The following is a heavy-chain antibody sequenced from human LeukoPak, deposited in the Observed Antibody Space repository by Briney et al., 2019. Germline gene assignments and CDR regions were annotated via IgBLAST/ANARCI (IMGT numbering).Heavy chain of an antibody. Sequence: SETLSLTCSVSGGSISPYYWSWIRQPPGKGLEWIGYIFYSGITTYNPSLKSRVTISVDTSKNQFSLKLSSVTAADTAVYYCARDVTGYYDSSGYPLQYYFDYWGQGTLVTVSS. CDR1: GGSISPYY. D-gene: IGHD3-22*01. CDR2: IFYSGIT. V-gene: IGHV4-59*01. CDR3: ARDVTGYYDSSGYPLQYYFDY. J-gene: IGHJ4*02.